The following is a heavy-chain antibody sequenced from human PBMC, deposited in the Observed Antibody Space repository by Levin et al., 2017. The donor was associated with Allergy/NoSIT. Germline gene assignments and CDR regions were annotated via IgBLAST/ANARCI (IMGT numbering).Heavy chain of an antibody. Sequence: PSETLSLTCTVSGGSISSYYWSCIRQPPGKGLEWIGYIYYSGSTNYNPSLKSRVTISVDTSKNQFSLKLSSVTAADTAVYYCARALYASGSFHIDYWGQGTLVTVSS. CDR1: GGSISSYY. D-gene: IGHD3-10*01. V-gene: IGHV4-59*01. CDR2: IYYSGST. CDR3: ARALYASGSFHIDY. J-gene: IGHJ4*02.